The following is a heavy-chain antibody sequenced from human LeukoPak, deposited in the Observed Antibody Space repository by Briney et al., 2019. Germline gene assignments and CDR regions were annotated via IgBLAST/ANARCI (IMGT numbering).Heavy chain of an antibody. J-gene: IGHJ4*02. CDR3: ARWNSSWYLGYYFDY. CDR2: INPSGGST. CDR1: GYTFTSYY. Sequence: ASVKVSCKASGYTFTSYYMHWVRQAPGQGLEWMGIINPSGGSTSYAQKFQGRVTMTRDTSISTAYMELSRLRSDDTAVYYCARWNSSWYLGYYFDYWGQGTLVTVSS. D-gene: IGHD6-13*01. V-gene: IGHV1-46*01.